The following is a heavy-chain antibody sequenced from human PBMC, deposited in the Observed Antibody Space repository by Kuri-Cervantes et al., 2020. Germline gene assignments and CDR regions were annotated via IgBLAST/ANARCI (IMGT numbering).Heavy chain of an antibody. J-gene: IGHJ3*02. D-gene: IGHD2-2*03. CDR3: ARVDFANDAFDI. V-gene: IGHV3-7*01. CDR2: INQEGTEK. Sequence: ESLKISCAASGFTFSNYWMSWVRQVPGKGLQWVANINQEGTEKYYVDSVKGRFTIARDNAKNSLYLQMNSLRAEDTAVYFCARVDFANDAFDIWGQGTMVTVSS. CDR1: GFTFSNYW.